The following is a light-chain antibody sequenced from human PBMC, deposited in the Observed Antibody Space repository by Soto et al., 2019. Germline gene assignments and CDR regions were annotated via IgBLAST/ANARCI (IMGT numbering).Light chain of an antibody. V-gene: IGKV1-5*01. J-gene: IGKJ5*01. CDR2: DAS. CDR3: QQRSNWHT. CDR1: QSISSW. Sequence: DIQMTQSPSTLSASVGDRVTITCRASQSISSWLAWYQQKPGKAPKLLIYDASSLESGVPSRFSGSGSGTDFTLTISSLEPEDFAVYYCQQRSNWHTFGQGTRLEIK.